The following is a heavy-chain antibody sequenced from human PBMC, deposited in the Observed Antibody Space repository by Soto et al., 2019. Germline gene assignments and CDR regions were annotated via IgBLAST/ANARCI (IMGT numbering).Heavy chain of an antibody. J-gene: IGHJ5*02. CDR1: GGSFSGYY. V-gene: IGHV4-34*01. CDR3: ARGRRLAVRPPKYNWFDP. CDR2: INHSGST. Sequence: SETLSLTCAVYGGSFSGYYWSWIRQPPGKGLEWIGEINHSGSTNYNPSLKSRVTISVDTSKNQFSLKLSSVTAADTAVYYCARGRRLAVRPPKYNWFDPWGQGTLVTVSS. D-gene: IGHD6-19*01.